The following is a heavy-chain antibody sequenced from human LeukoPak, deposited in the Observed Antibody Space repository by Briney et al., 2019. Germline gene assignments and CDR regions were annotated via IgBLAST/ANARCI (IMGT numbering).Heavy chain of an antibody. D-gene: IGHD3-10*01. CDR3: ARGYYGSSGFDY. Sequence: GESLKISCKSSGYNFTSYWIGWVRQMPGKGLEWLGILYPGDSDTRYRPPFQGQVTISADKSISTAYLQWSSLQASDTAIYYCARGYYGSSGFDYWGQGTLVTVSS. CDR1: GYNFTSYW. J-gene: IGHJ4*02. CDR2: LYPGDSDT. V-gene: IGHV5-51*01.